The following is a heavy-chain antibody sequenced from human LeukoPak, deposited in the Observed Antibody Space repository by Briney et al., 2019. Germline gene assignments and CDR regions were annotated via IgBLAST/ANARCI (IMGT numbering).Heavy chain of an antibody. J-gene: IGHJ4*02. CDR3: ARGRSGIAAAGTGGY. Sequence: RGSLRLSCAASGFTFSTNNMHWVRQAPGRGLEWVAVISYDGSNKYYADSVKGRFTISRDNSKNTLYLQMNSLRAEDTAVYYCARGRSGIAAAGTGGYWGQGTLVTVSS. CDR2: ISYDGSNK. CDR1: GFTFSTNN. D-gene: IGHD6-13*01. V-gene: IGHV3-30*19.